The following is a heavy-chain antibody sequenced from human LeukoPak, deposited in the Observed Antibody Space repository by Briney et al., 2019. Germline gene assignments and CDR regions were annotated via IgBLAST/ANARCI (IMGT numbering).Heavy chain of an antibody. CDR3: AKCHTGYGDYFDMDV. V-gene: IGHV3-9*01. CDR1: GFTFDDYA. D-gene: IGHD4-17*01. J-gene: IGHJ6*02. CDR2: ISWNSGSI. Sequence: GGSLRLSCAASGFTFDDYAMHWVRQAPGKGLEWVSGISWNSGSIGYADSVKGRFTISRDNAKNSLYLQMNSLRAEDTALYYCAKCHTGYGDYFDMDVWGQGTTVTVSS.